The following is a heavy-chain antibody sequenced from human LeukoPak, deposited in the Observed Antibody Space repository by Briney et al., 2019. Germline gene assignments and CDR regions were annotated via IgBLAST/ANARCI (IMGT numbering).Heavy chain of an antibody. CDR2: ISYGGSNK. D-gene: IGHD2-2*01. CDR1: GFTFSSYG. Sequence: GGSLRLSCAASGFTFSSYGMHWVRQAPGKGLEWVAVISYGGSNKYYADSVKGRFTISRDNSKNTLYLQMNSLRAEDTAVYYCAKDPRYCSSTSCYVDYYYYGMDVWGQGTTVTVSS. J-gene: IGHJ6*02. V-gene: IGHV3-30*18. CDR3: AKDPRYCSSTSCYVDYYYYGMDV.